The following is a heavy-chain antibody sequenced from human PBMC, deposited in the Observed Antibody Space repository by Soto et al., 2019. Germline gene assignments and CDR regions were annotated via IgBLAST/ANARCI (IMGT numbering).Heavy chain of an antibody. CDR1: GFTLSSFT. Sequence: DVQLVESGGGLVKPEGSLRLSCAASGFTLSSFTMNWVRQTPEKGLEWISSINSGSSFIYYADSVRGRFTISRDDAKNSLYLEMNSLSAGDTALYYCARETESYSWNDGLMDVWGQGTTVIVSS. CDR3: ARETESYSWNDGLMDV. J-gene: IGHJ6*02. CDR2: INSGSSFI. D-gene: IGHD1-1*01. V-gene: IGHV3-21*01.